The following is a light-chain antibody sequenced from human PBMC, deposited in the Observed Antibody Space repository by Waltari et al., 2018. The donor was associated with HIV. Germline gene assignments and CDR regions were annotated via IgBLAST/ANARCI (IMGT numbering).Light chain of an antibody. CDR3: QQSYSTPA. V-gene: IGKV1-39*01. CDR2: AAS. CDR1: QSISSY. Sequence: DIQMTQSTSSLSASVGDRVTITCRTSQSISSYLNWFQQKPGKAPKLLIYAASNLQSGVPSRFSGSGSGTDFTLTISSLQPEDFGTYYCQQSYSTPAFGQGTKLEIK. J-gene: IGKJ2*01.